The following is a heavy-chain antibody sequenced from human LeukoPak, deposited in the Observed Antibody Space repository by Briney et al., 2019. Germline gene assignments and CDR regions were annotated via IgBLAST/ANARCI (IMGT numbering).Heavy chain of an antibody. D-gene: IGHD2-2*01. Sequence: PGRSLRLSCAASGFTFSSYGMHWVRQAPGKGLEWVAVISYDGSNKYYADSVKGRFTISRDNSKNTLYLQMNSLRAEDTAVYYCAKAGVPADTSEGLYFDYWGQGTLVTVSS. V-gene: IGHV3-30*18. CDR1: GFTFSSYG. CDR3: AKAGVPADTSEGLYFDY. CDR2: ISYDGSNK. J-gene: IGHJ4*02.